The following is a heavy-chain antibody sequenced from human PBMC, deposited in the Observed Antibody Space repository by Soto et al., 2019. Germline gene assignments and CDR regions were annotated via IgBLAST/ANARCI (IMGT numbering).Heavy chain of an antibody. CDR2: ISYDGSNK. Sequence: PGGSLRLSCAASGFTFSSYGMHWVRQAPGKGLEWVAVISYDGSNKYYADSVKGRFTISRDNSKNTLYVQMNSLRAEDTAVYYCAKAIQYYDFWSGYPLDYWGQGTLVTVSS. V-gene: IGHV3-30*18. D-gene: IGHD3-3*01. J-gene: IGHJ4*02. CDR3: AKAIQYYDFWSGYPLDY. CDR1: GFTFSSYG.